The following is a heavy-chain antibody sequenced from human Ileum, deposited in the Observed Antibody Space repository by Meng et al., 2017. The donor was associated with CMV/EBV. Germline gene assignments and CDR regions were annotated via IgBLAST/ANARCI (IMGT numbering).Heavy chain of an antibody. CDR2: ISYDGSNE. CDR3: ARDMAIFGVVPVLGGLDY. CDR1: GFTFSNYA. Sequence: GGSLRLSCAASGFTFSNYAMYWVRQAPGKGLEWVAVISYDGSNEYYGDSVKGRVTISRDNSKNTLYLQMNSLRAEDTAIYYCARDMAIFGVVPVLGGLDYWGQGTLVTVSS. V-gene: IGHV3-30-3*01. D-gene: IGHD3-3*01. J-gene: IGHJ4*02.